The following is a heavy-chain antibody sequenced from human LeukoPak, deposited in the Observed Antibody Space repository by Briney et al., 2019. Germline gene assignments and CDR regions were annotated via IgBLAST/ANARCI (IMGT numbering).Heavy chain of an antibody. CDR3: ARSPPLSQWLVHPAYYFDY. CDR2: IYHSGST. V-gene: IGHV4-4*02. D-gene: IGHD6-19*01. Sequence: SGTLSLTCAVSGGSISSSNWWSWVRQPPGKGLEWIGEIYHSGSTNYNPSLKSRVTISVDKSKNQFSLKLSSVTAADTAVYYCARSPPLSQWLVHPAYYFDYWGQGTLVTVSS. CDR1: GGSISSSNW. J-gene: IGHJ4*02.